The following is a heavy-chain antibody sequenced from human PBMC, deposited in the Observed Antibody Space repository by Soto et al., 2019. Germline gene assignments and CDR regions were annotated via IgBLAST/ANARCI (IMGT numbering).Heavy chain of an antibody. CDR2: ISFSDGGT. CDR1: GFTFSSYA. V-gene: IGHV3-23*01. CDR3: VKDDRILGRRYFDL. Sequence: EEQLLESGGGLIQPGGSLRLACAASGFTFSSYAMTWVRQAPGKGLEWVSSISFSDGGTYYADSVKGRLTISRDNSKNPLFLQMNSLRVEDTAVYYFVKDDRILGRRYFDLWGRGTLVTVSS. J-gene: IGHJ2*01. D-gene: IGHD2-15*01.